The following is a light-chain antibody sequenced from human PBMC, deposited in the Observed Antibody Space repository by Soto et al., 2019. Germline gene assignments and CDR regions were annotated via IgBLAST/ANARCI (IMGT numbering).Light chain of an antibody. CDR1: SSDVGGYNY. J-gene: IGLJ2*01. CDR3: SSYTSSSTLVV. V-gene: IGLV2-14*01. CDR2: DVS. Sequence: QSALTQPASVSGSPGQSITISCTGTSSDVGGYNYVSWYQQHPGKAPKLMIYDVSNRPSGVSNRFSGSKSGNTASLTISGLQAEDEADYYSSSYTSSSTLVVFGGWTQLTVL.